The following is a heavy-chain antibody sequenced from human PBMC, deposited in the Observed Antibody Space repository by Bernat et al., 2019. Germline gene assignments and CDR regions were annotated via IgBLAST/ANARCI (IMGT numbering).Heavy chain of an antibody. D-gene: IGHD3-9*01. Sequence: EVQLLESGGGLVQPGGSLRLSCAASGFTFSSYAMSWVRQAPGKGLEWFSAISVSGGSTYYADSVKGRFTISRDNSKNTLYLQMNSLRAEDTAVYYCAKDGVLRYPFYWFDPWGQGTLVTVSS. V-gene: IGHV3-23*01. CDR1: GFTFSSYA. J-gene: IGHJ5*02. CDR3: AKDGVLRYPFYWFDP. CDR2: ISVSGGST.